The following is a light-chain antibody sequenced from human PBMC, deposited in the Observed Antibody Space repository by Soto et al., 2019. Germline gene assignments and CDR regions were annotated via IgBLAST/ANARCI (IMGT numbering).Light chain of an antibody. V-gene: IGLV2-23*01. CDR3: CSYAGSSTWV. CDR1: SSDVGSYNL. CDR2: EGS. Sequence: QSALTQPASVSGSPGQSITISCTGTSSDVGSYNLVSWYQQHPGKAPKIMIYEGSKRPSGVSNRFSGSKSGNTASLTISGLQAEDDADYYCCSYAGSSTWVFGGGTKLTVL. J-gene: IGLJ3*02.